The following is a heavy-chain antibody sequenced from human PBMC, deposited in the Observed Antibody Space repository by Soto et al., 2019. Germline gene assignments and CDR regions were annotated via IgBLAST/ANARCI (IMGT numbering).Heavy chain of an antibody. CDR3: AKWNGYGDH. CDR2: VSGGSGTT. J-gene: IGHJ4*02. V-gene: IGHV3-23*01. Sequence: EVQLLESGGGLVQPGGSLRLSCAVSGFSFSTYGVTWVRQAPGKGLEWVSGVSGGSGTTHYADSVKGRFTITGDTSKNTVYMQMNSLRVEDTAVYYCAKWNGYGDHWGQGTLVTV. D-gene: IGHD1-1*01. CDR1: GFSFSTYG.